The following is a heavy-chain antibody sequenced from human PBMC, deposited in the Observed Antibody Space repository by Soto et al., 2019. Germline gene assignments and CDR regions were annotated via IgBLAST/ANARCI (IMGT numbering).Heavy chain of an antibody. J-gene: IGHJ3*02. CDR2: INHSGST. V-gene: IGHV4-34*01. Sequence: QVQLQQWGAGLLKPSETLSLTCAVYGGSFSGYYWSWIRQPPGKGLEWIGEINHSGSTNYNPSLNSRVTISVDTSKNQFSLKLSSVTAADTAVYYCARGLIRYCSSTSCPRAFDIWGQGTMVTVSS. CDR3: ARGLIRYCSSTSCPRAFDI. D-gene: IGHD2-2*01. CDR1: GGSFSGYY.